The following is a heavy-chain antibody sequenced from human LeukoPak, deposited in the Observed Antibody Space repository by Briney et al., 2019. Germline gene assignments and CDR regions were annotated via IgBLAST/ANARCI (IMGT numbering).Heavy chain of an antibody. J-gene: IGHJ4*02. CDR1: GFSFSYQG. V-gene: IGHV3-21*01. Sequence: GGSLRLSCAGSGFSFSYQGMTWVRQAPGKGLEWVSSIGTSNSDRYYADSVKGRFTISRDNAKNSLYLQMNSLRAEDTAVYYCARGRWLDYWGQGTLVTVSS. CDR2: IGTSNSDR. D-gene: IGHD4/OR15-4a*01. CDR3: ARGRWLDY.